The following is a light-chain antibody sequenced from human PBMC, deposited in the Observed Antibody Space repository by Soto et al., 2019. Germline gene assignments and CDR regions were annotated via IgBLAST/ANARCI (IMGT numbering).Light chain of an antibody. CDR2: WAS. CDR1: QTLLHNSYHKNF. J-gene: IGKJ2*01. CDR3: QQYFYTPYT. Sequence: DIVMTQSADSLAVSLGERATINCKSSQTLLHNSYHKNFLAWYQQKPGQPPKLLFYWASARGSGVPDRFSGSASGTDFTLTIDSLQAEDVAVYYCQQYFYTPYTFGQGTRVEI. V-gene: IGKV4-1*01.